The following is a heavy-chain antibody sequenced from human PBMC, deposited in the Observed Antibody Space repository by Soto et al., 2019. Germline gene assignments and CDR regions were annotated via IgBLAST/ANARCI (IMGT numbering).Heavy chain of an antibody. Sequence: SETLSLTCTVSGGSISSYFWSWIRQSPGKGLEWIGYIYYTGSTNYNPSLKGRITISVDTPKNQFSLRLSSVTAADTAIYYCARIHSIAARSSEYWGQGTLVTVSS. CDR2: IYYTGST. V-gene: IGHV4-59*01. CDR3: ARIHSIAARSSEY. J-gene: IGHJ4*02. CDR1: GGSISSYF. D-gene: IGHD6-6*01.